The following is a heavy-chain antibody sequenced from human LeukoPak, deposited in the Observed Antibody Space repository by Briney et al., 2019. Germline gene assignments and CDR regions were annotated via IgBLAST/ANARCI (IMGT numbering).Heavy chain of an antibody. CDR3: ARDVLYYYDSSGYYDY. D-gene: IGHD3-22*01. CDR1: GFTLRSYS. J-gene: IGHJ4*02. CDR2: IISSSSYI. V-gene: IGHV3-21*01. Sequence: GGSLRLSCAASGFTLRSYSMNWVRQAPGKGLEGVSSIISSSSYIYYADSVKGRFTISRDNAKNSLYLQMNSLRAEDTAVYYCARDVLYYYDSSGYYDYWGQGTLVTVSS.